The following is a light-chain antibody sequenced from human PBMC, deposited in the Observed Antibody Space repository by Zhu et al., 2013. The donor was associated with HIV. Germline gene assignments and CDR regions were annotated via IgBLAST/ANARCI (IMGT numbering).Light chain of an antibody. CDR3: MQALQTPRT. J-gene: IGKJ1*01. CDR2: WAS. V-gene: IGKV4-1*01. CDR1: QSVLYISNNKNY. Sequence: DIVLTQSPDSLAVSLGERATINCKSNQSVLYISNNKNYLAWYRQKPGQPPKLLIYWASIRDSGVPDRFSGSGSGTDFTLKISRVEAEDVGVYYCMQALQTPRTFGQGTKVEIK.